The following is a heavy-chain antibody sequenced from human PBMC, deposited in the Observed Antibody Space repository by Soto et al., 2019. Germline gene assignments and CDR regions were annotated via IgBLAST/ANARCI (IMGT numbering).Heavy chain of an antibody. CDR3: DLHSFPTRRSSDL. J-gene: IGHJ2*01. V-gene: IGHV3-30-3*01. CDR1: GFTFSTYW. Sequence: GGSLRLSCAASGFTFSTYWMYWVRQAPGKGLVWVALISHDPNIILFGDSVKGRFTISRDNSKNMLSLQMDSLTPEDTAVYYRDLHSFPTRRSSDL. CDR2: ISHDPNII. D-gene: IGHD4-4*01.